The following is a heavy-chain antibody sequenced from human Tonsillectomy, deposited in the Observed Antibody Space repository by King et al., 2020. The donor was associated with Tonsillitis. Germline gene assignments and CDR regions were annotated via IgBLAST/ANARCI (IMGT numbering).Heavy chain of an antibody. V-gene: IGHV4-39*01. D-gene: IGHD5-24*01. J-gene: IGHJ4*02. Sequence: QLQESGPGLVKASETLSLTCTFSVGSISSGTYYWGWIRQPPGKGLEWIGSLSYSGSTDYNPSLKRRVTISVDTSKNQFSLGLTSVTAADTAVYYCARHGMATNWGHYFDYWGQGTLVTVSS. CDR1: VGSISSGTYY. CDR2: LSYSGST. CDR3: ARHGMATNWGHYFDY.